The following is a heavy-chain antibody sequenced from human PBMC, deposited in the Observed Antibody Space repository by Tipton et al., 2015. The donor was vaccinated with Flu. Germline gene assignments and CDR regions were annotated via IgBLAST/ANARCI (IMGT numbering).Heavy chain of an antibody. D-gene: IGHD3-10*01. V-gene: IGHV3-30*18. CDR3: TKDRYYYGSGSYYNDDI. Sequence: LSLTCAVSGFSLSSYGMHWVRQAPGKGLEWVSIISYDGSEKYYSDSVKGRFTISRDNSKNTVYLQMNSLRAEDTAVYYCTKDRYYYGSGSYYNDDIWGQGTMVTVPS. J-gene: IGHJ3*02. CDR1: GFSLSSYG. CDR2: ISYDGSEK.